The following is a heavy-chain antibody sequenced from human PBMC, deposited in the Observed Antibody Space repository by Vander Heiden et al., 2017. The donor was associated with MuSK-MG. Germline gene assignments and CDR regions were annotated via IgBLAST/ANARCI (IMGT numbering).Heavy chain of an antibody. V-gene: IGHV4-34*01. Sequence: QLQLHQCAAGLVKPAEAPSLTSAVYGGAFIGYYWSWIRQPPGRGLEWIEEIKHSGSTNYNPSLKSRVTMALDTSKTQFSLKLSSVTAADTAGYSGGRDRSYTVTTAYNGMDVWGQGTTVTVSS. J-gene: IGHJ6*02. CDR2: IKHSGST. D-gene: IGHD4-17*01. CDR1: GGAFIGYY. CDR3: GRDRSYTVTTAYNGMDV.